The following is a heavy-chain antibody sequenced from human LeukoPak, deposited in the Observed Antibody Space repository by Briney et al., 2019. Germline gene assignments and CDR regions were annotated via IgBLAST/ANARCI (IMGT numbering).Heavy chain of an antibody. CDR1: GYSFTSYW. CDR2: IYPGDSDT. D-gene: IGHD3-22*01. CDR3: ARPLYYYDNSEIAIDAFDI. J-gene: IGHJ3*02. V-gene: IGHV5-51*01. Sequence: HGESLKISCKGSGYSFTSYWIGWVRQMPGKGLEWMGIIYPGDSDTRYSPSFQGQVTISADKSISTAYLQWSSLKASDTAMYYCARPLYYYDNSEIAIDAFDIWGQGTMVTVSS.